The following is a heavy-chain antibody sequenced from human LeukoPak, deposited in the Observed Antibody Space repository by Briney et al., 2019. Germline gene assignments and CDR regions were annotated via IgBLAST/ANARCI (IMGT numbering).Heavy chain of an antibody. Sequence: GGSLRLSCAASGFTFSDYGFHWVRQAPGKGLEWVAFLQYSGSNKYYADSVKGRFTVSRDNSKNTLYLQMNSLRTEDTAVYYCAKKFPLYDTTGHCDYWGQGTLVTVFS. J-gene: IGHJ4*02. CDR2: LQYSGSNK. CDR3: AKKFPLYDTTGHCDY. CDR1: GFTFSDYG. V-gene: IGHV3-30*02. D-gene: IGHD3-22*01.